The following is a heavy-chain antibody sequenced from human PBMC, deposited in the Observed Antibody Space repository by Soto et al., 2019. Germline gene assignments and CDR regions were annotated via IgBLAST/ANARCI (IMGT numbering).Heavy chain of an antibody. D-gene: IGHD6-6*01. Sequence: GGSLRLSCAASGFTFSSYSMNWVRQAPGKGLEWVSSISSSSSYIYYADSVKGRFTISRDNAKNSLYLQMNSLRAEDTAVYYCARDIESIAARRAFDIWGQGTMVTVSS. J-gene: IGHJ3*02. V-gene: IGHV3-21*01. CDR3: ARDIESIAARRAFDI. CDR2: ISSSSSYI. CDR1: GFTFSSYS.